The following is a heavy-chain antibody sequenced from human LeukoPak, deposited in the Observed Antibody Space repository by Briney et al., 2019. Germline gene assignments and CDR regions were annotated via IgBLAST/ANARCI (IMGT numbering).Heavy chain of an antibody. CDR3: AREDGSGSYLGFDH. CDR1: GYTFTGYY. CDR2: INPNSGGT. J-gene: IGHJ5*02. Sequence: ASVKVSCKASGYTFTGYYMHWVRQAPGQGLEWMGWINPNSGGTNYAQKFQGRVTITRDTSISTAYMELSRLRSDDTAVYYCAREDGSGSYLGFDHWGQGTLVTVSS. D-gene: IGHD3-10*01. V-gene: IGHV1-2*02.